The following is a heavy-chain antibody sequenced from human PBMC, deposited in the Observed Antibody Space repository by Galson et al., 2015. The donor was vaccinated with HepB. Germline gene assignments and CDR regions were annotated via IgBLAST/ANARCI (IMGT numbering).Heavy chain of an antibody. D-gene: IGHD3-10*01. CDR1: GFTFDDYG. J-gene: IGHJ6*02. V-gene: IGHV3-20*04. Sequence: SLRLSCAASGFTFDDYGMSWVRQVPGKGLEWVSGINWSGAYTGYADSVKGRFTISRDNVRNSLYLQMNSLRPEDTALYYCARDSEVLLWFGDWNYGLDVWGQGTTVTVSS. CDR2: INWSGAYT. CDR3: ARDSEVLLWFGDWNYGLDV.